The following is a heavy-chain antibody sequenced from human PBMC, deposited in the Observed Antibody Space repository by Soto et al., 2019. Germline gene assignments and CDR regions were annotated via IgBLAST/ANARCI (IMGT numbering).Heavy chain of an antibody. Sequence: QVQLQESGPGLVKPSETLSLTCTVSGCSISSYYWSWIRQPPGKGLERIGYIYYSGSTNYNPSLKSRVTISVDTSKNQFSLKLSSVTAADTAVYYCARGWGEVGVGYYYYYMDVWGKGTTVTVSS. V-gene: IGHV4-59*01. CDR1: GCSISSYY. CDR2: IYYSGST. J-gene: IGHJ6*03. CDR3: ARGWGEVGVGYYYYYMDV. D-gene: IGHD3-3*01.